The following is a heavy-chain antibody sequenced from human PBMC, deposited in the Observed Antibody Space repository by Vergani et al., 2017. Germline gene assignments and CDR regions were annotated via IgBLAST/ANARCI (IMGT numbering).Heavy chain of an antibody. V-gene: IGHV3-23*01. CDR1: GFTFSSYA. J-gene: IGHJ4*02. CDR3: AKGXLGCTNGVCYLRQSDFDY. CDR2: ISGSGGST. D-gene: IGHD2-8*01. Sequence: EVQLLESGGGLVQPGGSLRLSCAASGFTFSSYAMSWVRQDPGKGLEWVSAISGSGGSTYYADSVKGRFTISRDNYKNTLYLQMNSLGAEDTAVYYCAKGXLGCTNGVCYLRQSDFDYGGQGTLVTVSA.